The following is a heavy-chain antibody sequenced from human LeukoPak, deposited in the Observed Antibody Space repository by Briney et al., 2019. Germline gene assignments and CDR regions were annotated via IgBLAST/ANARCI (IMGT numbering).Heavy chain of an antibody. CDR1: GFTFSSYE. CDR3: ARDSAYYYDSSGYHLFDY. CDR2: ISSSGSTI. V-gene: IGHV3-48*03. Sequence: GGSLRLSCAASGFTFSSYEMNWVRQAPGKGLEWVSYISSSGSTIYYADSVKGRFTISRDNAKNSLSLQMNSLRAEDTAVYYCARDSAYYYDSSGYHLFDYWGQGTLVTVSS. D-gene: IGHD3-22*01. J-gene: IGHJ4*02.